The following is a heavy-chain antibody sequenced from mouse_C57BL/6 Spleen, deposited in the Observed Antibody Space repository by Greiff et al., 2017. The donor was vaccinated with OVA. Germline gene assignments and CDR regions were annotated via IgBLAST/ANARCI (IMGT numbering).Heavy chain of an antibody. D-gene: IGHD3-3*01. V-gene: IGHV5-4*01. CDR2: ISDGGSYT. J-gene: IGHJ2*01. Sequence: EVQLVESGGGLVKPGGSLKLSCAASGFTFSSYAMSWVRQTPEKRLEWVATISDGGSYTYYPDNVKGRFTISRDNAKNNLYLQMSHLKSEDTALYDCVRAFGGRGDYWGQGTTRTVSS. CDR3: VRAFGGRGDY. CDR1: GFTFSSYA.